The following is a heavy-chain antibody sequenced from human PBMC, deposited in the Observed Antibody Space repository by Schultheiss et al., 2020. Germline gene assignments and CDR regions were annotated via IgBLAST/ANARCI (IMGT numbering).Heavy chain of an antibody. Sequence: GESLKISCAASGFTFSDYYMSWIRQAPGKGLEWVSYISSSGSTIYYADSVKGRFTISRDNAKNSLYLQMNSLRAEDTAVYYCARGGGSRRSYYYYGMDVWGQGTTVTVSS. CDR3: ARGGGSRRSYYYYGMDV. CDR2: ISSSGSTI. V-gene: IGHV3-11*01. D-gene: IGHD6-13*01. J-gene: IGHJ6*02. CDR1: GFTFSDYY.